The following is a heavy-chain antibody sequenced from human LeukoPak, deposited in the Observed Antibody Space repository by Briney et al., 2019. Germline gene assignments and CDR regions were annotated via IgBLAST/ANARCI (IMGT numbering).Heavy chain of an antibody. J-gene: IGHJ4*02. CDR3: ARKYCSSTSCLFDY. CDR2: ISSSGTLI. D-gene: IGHD2-2*01. CDR1: GFTFSSYE. Sequence: GGSLRLSCAASGFTFSSYEMNWVRQAPGKGLEWVSYISSSGTLIYNADSVKGRFTISRDNARNSLYLQMNSLRAEDTAVYYCARKYCSSTSCLFDYWGQGTLVTVSS. V-gene: IGHV3-48*03.